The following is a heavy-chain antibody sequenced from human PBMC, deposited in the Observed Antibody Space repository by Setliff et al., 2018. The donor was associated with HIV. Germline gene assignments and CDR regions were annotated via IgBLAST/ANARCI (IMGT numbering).Heavy chain of an antibody. CDR2: IYTGGRT. CDR3: ARDRMPMASWVPDK. V-gene: IGHV4-4*07. J-gene: IGHJ4*02. CDR1: DDSISSNY. Sequence: VSDDSISSNYWSWIRQSAGKGLEWVGRIYTGGRTNYNPSLKGRVTMSVDTSKNQFSLNLSSVTAADTAVYYCARDRMPMASWVPDKWGQGTLVTVSS. D-gene: IGHD2-2*01.